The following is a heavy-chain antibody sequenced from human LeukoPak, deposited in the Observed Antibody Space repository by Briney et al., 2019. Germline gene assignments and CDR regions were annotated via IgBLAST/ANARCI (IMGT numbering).Heavy chain of an antibody. CDR3: ARDGPSKYSSGWYRYWFDP. Sequence: ASVKVSCKASGYTFTSYGISWVRQAPGQGLEWMGWISAYNGNANYAQKLQGRVTMTTDTSTSTAYMELRSLRSDDTAVYYCARDGPSKYSSGWYRYWFDPWGQGTLVTVSS. D-gene: IGHD6-19*01. CDR2: ISAYNGNA. J-gene: IGHJ5*02. CDR1: GYTFTSYG. V-gene: IGHV1-18*01.